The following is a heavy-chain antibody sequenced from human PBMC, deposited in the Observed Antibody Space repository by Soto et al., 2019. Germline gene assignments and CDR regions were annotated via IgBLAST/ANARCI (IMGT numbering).Heavy chain of an antibody. V-gene: IGHV4-34*01. CDR2: INHSGGT. J-gene: IGHJ4*02. CDR3: AGGNVDTAMVNDY. D-gene: IGHD5-18*01. CDR1: GGSFSGYY. Sequence: SEVLSVTCAVYGGSFSGYYWSWIRQPPGKGLEWIGEINHSGGTNSNPSLKSRVTISVDTSKNQLSLKLSSVTAADTAVYYCAGGNVDTAMVNDYWGQGTLVPVSS.